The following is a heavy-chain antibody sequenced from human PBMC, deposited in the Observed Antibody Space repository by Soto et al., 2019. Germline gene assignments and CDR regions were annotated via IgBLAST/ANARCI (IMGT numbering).Heavy chain of an antibody. V-gene: IGHV3-30*18. CDR1: GFTFSSYG. CDR2: ISYDGSNK. CDR3: AKESGSYFGYYFDY. Sequence: GGSLRLSCAASGFTFSSYGMHWVRQAPGKGLEWVAVISYDGSNKYYADSVKGRFTISRDNSKNTLYLQMNSLRAEDTAVYYCAKESGSYFGYYFDYWGQGTLVTVSS. J-gene: IGHJ4*02. D-gene: IGHD1-26*01.